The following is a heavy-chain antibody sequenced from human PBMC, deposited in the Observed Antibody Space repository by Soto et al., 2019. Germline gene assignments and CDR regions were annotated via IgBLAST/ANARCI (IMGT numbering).Heavy chain of an antibody. D-gene: IGHD6-13*01. J-gene: IGHJ5*02. CDR3: ARSGSSSWAYNWVDP. Sequence: QVQLQESGPGLVKPSETLSLTCTVSGGSISSYYWSWIRQPQEKGLEWIGYIYYSGSTNYNPSLMSLVTISVDTSKNQFSLKLSSVTAADTAVYYCARSGSSSWAYNWVDPWGQGTLVTVSS. CDR1: GGSISSYY. CDR2: IYYSGST. V-gene: IGHV4-59*01.